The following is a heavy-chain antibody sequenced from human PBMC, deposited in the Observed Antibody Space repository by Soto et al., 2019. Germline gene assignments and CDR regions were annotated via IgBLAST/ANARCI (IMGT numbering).Heavy chain of an antibody. CDR1: GGSFRGYY. V-gene: IGHV4-34*01. CDR3: ARVVHAYSSGRSCYGYYYGMDV. CDR2: INHSGST. J-gene: IGHJ6*02. Sequence: PSATLSLTCGVCGGSFRGYYWSWIRQPPGKGVEGIGEINHSGSTNYNPSLKSRVTISVDTSKNQFSLKLSSVTAADTAVYYCARVVHAYSSGRSCYGYYYGMDVWAQGTTVTVSS. D-gene: IGHD2-15*01.